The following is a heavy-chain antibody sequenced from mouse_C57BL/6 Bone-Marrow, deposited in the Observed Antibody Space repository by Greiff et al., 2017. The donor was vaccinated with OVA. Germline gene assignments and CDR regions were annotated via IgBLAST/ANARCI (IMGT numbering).Heavy chain of an antibody. V-gene: IGHV1-61*01. CDR2: IYPSDSET. CDR1: GYTFTSYW. Sequence: QVQLQQPGAELVRPGSSVKLSCKASGYTFTSYWMDWVKQRPGQGLEWIGNIYPSDSETHYNQKFKDKATLTVDKSSSTAYMQLSSLTSEDSAVYYCARSVYYYGSSYYWYFDVWGTGTTVTVSS. CDR3: ARSVYYYGSSYYWYFDV. J-gene: IGHJ1*03. D-gene: IGHD1-1*01.